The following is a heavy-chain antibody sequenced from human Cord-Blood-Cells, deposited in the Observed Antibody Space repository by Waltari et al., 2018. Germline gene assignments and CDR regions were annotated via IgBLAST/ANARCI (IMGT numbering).Heavy chain of an antibody. CDR1: GFTFSSYE. J-gene: IGHJ3*02. D-gene: IGHD2-15*01. CDR2: ISSSGSTI. V-gene: IGHV3-48*03. CDR3: ASCEVVAAKRHAFDI. Sequence: EVQLVESGGGLVQPGGSLRLSCAASGFTFSSYEMNWVGQAPGKGLEWVSYISSSGSTIYYADSVKGRFTISRDNAKNSLYLQMNSLRAEDTAVYYCASCEVVAAKRHAFDIWGQGTMVTVSS.